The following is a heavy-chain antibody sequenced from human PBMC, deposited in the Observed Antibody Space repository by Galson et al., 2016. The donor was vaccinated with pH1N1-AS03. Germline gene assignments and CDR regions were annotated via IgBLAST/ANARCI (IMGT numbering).Heavy chain of an antibody. CDR1: GFTFSGYT. CDR2: ISSSSTYI. Sequence: SLRLSCAASGFTFSGYTMSWVRQAPGKGLEWVSFISSSSTYIYYADSLKGRFTTSRDNAKNSLYLQMNSLRVEDTAVYYCARDDSSSWDRYYYYGMDVWGQGTTATVSS. CDR3: ARDDSSSWDRYYYYGMDV. V-gene: IGHV3-21*01. J-gene: IGHJ6*02. D-gene: IGHD6-13*01.